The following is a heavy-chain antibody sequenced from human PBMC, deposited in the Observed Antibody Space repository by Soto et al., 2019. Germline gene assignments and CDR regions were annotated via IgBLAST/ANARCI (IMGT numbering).Heavy chain of an antibody. D-gene: IGHD6-13*01. CDR3: AKGGAAAGDFDY. Sequence: GGSLRLSCTASGFTFRTYAMSWVRQAPGKGLEWVSAISGSGGSTYYADSVKGRFTISRDNSKNTLYLQMNSLRAEDTAVYYCAKGGAAAGDFDYWGQGTLVTVSS. CDR2: ISGSGGST. CDR1: GFTFRTYA. V-gene: IGHV3-23*01. J-gene: IGHJ4*02.